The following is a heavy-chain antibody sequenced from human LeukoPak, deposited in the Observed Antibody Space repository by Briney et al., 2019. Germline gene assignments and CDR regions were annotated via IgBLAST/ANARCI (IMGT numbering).Heavy chain of an antibody. CDR2: IYRGGNA. Sequence: GGSLRLSCAVSGFIVSDNYMSWVRQAPGKGLEWVSIIYRGGNAYYADSVGGRFTISRDNSENTLYLHMNDLGVEDTAVYYCARGGDSTSWNWFGPWGQGTLVTVSS. CDR1: GFIVSDNY. V-gene: IGHV3-53*01. D-gene: IGHD6-6*01. CDR3: ARGGDSTSWNWFGP. J-gene: IGHJ5*02.